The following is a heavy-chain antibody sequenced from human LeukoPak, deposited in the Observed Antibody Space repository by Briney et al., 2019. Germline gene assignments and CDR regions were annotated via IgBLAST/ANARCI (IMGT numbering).Heavy chain of an antibody. CDR1: GFTFSDYY. Sequence: GGSLRLSCAASGFTFSDYYMSWIRQAPGKGLEWVSYISSSGSTIYYADSVKGRFTISRDNAKNSLYLQMNSLRAEDTAVYYCSRGPIQLWLYSGMDVWGQGTTVIVSS. V-gene: IGHV3-11*01. CDR3: SRGPIQLWLYSGMDV. D-gene: IGHD5-18*01. J-gene: IGHJ6*02. CDR2: ISSSGSTI.